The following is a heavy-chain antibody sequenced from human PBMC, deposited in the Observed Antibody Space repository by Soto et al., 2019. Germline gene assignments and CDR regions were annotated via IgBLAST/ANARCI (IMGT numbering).Heavy chain of an antibody. V-gene: IGHV3-7*01. Sequence: GGSLRLSCAASGFTFSSYWMSWVRQAPGKGLEWVANIKQDGSEKYYVDSVKGRFTISRDNAKNSLYLQMNSLRAEDTAAYYCASLIVVVVAATTPAFDIWGQGTMVTVSS. J-gene: IGHJ3*02. CDR1: GFTFSSYW. CDR3: ASLIVVVVAATTPAFDI. D-gene: IGHD2-15*01. CDR2: IKQDGSEK.